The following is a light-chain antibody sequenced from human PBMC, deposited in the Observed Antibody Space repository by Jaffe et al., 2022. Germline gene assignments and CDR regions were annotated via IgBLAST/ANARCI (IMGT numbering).Light chain of an antibody. J-gene: IGLJ3*02. CDR2: DDS. CDR1: NIGSKS. V-gene: IGLV3-21*02. CDR3: QVWDSSDPWV. Sequence: SYVLTQPPSVSVAPGQTARITCGGNNIGSKSVHWYQQKPGQAPVVVLYDDSDRPSGIPERFSGSNSGNTATLTISRVEAGDEADYYCQVWDSSDPWVFGGGTKLTVL.